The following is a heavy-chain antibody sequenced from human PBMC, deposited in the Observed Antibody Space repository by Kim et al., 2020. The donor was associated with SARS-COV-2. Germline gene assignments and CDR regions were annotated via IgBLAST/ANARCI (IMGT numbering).Heavy chain of an antibody. CDR1: GYTFTSYA. CDR2: INAGNGNT. J-gene: IGHJ5*02. D-gene: IGHD3-16*01. Sequence: ASVKVSCKASGYTFTSYAMHWVRQAPGQRLEWMGWINAGNGNTKYSQKFQGRVTITRDTSASTAYMELSSLRSEDTAVYYCARVGGMYNWFDPWGQGTLVTVSS. V-gene: IGHV1-3*01. CDR3: ARVGGMYNWFDP.